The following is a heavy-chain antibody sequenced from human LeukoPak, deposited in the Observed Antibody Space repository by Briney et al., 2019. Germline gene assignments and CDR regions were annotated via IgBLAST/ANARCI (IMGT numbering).Heavy chain of an antibody. V-gene: IGHV3-74*01. J-gene: IGHJ4*02. CDR3: ARGATYAYYQDY. CDR1: GFTFSSHW. CDR2: IKYDASST. Sequence: PGGSLRLSCADPGFTFSSHWMHWVRRAPGKGLVWVSRIKYDASSTSYADSVKGRFTISRDNAKNTLYLQMNSLRAEDTAVYYCARGATYAYYQDYWGQGTLVTVSS. D-gene: IGHD1-26*01.